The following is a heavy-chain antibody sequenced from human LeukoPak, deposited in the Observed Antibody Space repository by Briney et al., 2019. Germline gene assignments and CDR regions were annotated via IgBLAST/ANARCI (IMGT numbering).Heavy chain of an antibody. V-gene: IGHV1-2*06. Sequence: GASVKVSCKASGYTFTGYYMHWMRQAPGQGLEWMGRTNPNSGGTNSAQKFQVRVTMTRDTSISTAYMELSRLRSDDTAVYYCAREVGKQWLVPNYFDYWGQGTLVTASS. CDR1: GYTFTGYY. CDR3: AREVGKQWLVPNYFDY. J-gene: IGHJ4*02. CDR2: TNPNSGGT. D-gene: IGHD6-19*01.